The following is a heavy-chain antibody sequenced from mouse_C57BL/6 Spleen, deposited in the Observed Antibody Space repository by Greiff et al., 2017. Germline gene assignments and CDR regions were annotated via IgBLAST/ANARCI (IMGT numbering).Heavy chain of an antibody. CDR2: FNPNNGGP. J-gene: IGHJ3*01. CDR3: ASATGAY. Sequence: VQLQQSGPELVKPGASVKIPCKASGYTFTDYNLDWVKPSHGKSLEWIGDFNPNNGGPIYHQKFKGQATLTVDKSSSTAYMELRSLTAEDTAGYYCASATGAYWGQGTLVTVSA. V-gene: IGHV1-18*01. CDR1: GYTFTDYN.